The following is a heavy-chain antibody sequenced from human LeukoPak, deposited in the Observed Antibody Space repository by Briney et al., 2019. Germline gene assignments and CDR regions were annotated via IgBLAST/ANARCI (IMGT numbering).Heavy chain of an antibody. Sequence: SQTLSLTCSVSGGSISSGSYYWSWIRQPAGKGLEWIGRIYTSGSTNYNPSLKSRVTISVDASKNQFSLKLISVTAADTAVYYCARDPPGYSSGWHAFEIWGQGTMVTVSS. CDR1: GGSISSGSYY. CDR2: IYTSGST. J-gene: IGHJ3*02. V-gene: IGHV4-61*02. CDR3: ARDPPGYSSGWHAFEI. D-gene: IGHD6-25*01.